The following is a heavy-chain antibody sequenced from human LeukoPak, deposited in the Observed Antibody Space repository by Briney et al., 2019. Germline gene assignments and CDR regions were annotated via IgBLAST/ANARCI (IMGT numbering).Heavy chain of an antibody. CDR3: ARGCKWELPGLDY. V-gene: IGHV3-21*01. CDR1: GFTFSSYS. Sequence: PGGSLRLSCAASGFTFSSYSMNWVRQAPGKGLEWVSSISSSSSYIYYADSVKGRFTISRDNAKNSLYLQMNSLRAEDTAVYYCARGCKWELPGLDYWGQGTLVTVSS. CDR2: ISSSSSYI. J-gene: IGHJ4*02. D-gene: IGHD1-26*01.